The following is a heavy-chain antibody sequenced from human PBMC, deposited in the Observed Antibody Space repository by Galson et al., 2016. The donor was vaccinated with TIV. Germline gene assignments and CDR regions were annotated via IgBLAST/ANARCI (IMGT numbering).Heavy chain of an antibody. J-gene: IGHJ4*02. CDR2: IRSYFDGGTT. V-gene: IGHV3-15*01. Sequence: RLSCAASGFTFSNTWMSWVRQAPGKGLEWVGHIRSYFDGGTTDSAAPVKGRFTVSRDDSNNTLYLQMNSLKPEDTAVYYCTTFNTGYNYPSYFDYWGQGTPVTVSS. D-gene: IGHD5-24*01. CDR3: TTFNTGYNYPSYFDY. CDR1: GFTFSNTW.